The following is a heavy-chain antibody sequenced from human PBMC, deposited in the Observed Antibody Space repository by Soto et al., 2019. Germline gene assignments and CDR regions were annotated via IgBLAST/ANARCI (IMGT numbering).Heavy chain of an antibody. CDR1: GFTFSSYA. V-gene: IGHV3-23*01. J-gene: IGHJ4*02. CDR2: ISGSGGST. Sequence: GGSLRLSCAASGFTFSSYAMSWVRQAPGKGLEWVSAISGSGGSTYYADSVKGRFTISRDNSKNTLYLQMNSLRAEDTAVYYCAKGAAVLWLGESDYFDYWGQGTLVTV. CDR3: AKGAAVLWLGESDYFDY. D-gene: IGHD3-10*01.